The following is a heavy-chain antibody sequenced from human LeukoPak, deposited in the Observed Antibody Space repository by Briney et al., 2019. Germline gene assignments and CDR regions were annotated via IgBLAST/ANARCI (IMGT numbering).Heavy chain of an antibody. CDR2: IYYSGST. D-gene: IGHD6-13*01. V-gene: IGHV4-39*07. Sequence: SSETLSLTCTVSGGSISSSNYYWGWIRQPPGRGLEWIGSIYYSGSTYYNPSLKSRVTISVDTSKNQFSLKLSSVTAADTAVYYCARARGIAAVDYYFDYWGQGTLVTVSS. J-gene: IGHJ4*02. CDR3: ARARGIAAVDYYFDY. CDR1: GGSISSSNYY.